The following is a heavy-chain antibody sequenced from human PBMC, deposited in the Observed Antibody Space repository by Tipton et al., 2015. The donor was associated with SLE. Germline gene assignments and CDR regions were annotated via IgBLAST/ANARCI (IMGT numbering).Heavy chain of an antibody. CDR3: ARGGRGSWSL. D-gene: IGHD6-13*01. CDR1: GFTFDDYG. V-gene: IGHV3-20*04. J-gene: IGHJ1*01. Sequence: GSLRLSCAASGFTFDDYGMSWVRQAPAKGLEWVSYINWNGGSTGYADSVKGRFTISRDNAKNSLYLQMNSLRAEDTAFYYCARGGRGSWSLWGQGTLVTVSS. CDR2: INWNGGST.